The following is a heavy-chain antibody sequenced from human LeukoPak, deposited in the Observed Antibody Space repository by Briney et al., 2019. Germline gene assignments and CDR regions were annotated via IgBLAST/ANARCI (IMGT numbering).Heavy chain of an antibody. CDR3: AKISSRARSRNVLRFLEWFSFDY. CDR1: GYTLTELS. Sequence: ASVKVSCKVSGYTLTELSMHWVRQAPGKGLEWMGGFDPEDGETIYAQKFQGRVTMTEDTSTDTAYMELSSLRSEDTAVYYCAKISSRARSRNVLRFLEWFSFDYWGQGTLVTVSS. V-gene: IGHV1-24*01. D-gene: IGHD3-3*01. J-gene: IGHJ4*02. CDR2: FDPEDGET.